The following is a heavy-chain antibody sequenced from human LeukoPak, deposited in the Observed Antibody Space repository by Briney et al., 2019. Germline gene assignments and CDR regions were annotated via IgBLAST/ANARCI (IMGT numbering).Heavy chain of an antibody. CDR2: IYYSGST. V-gene: IGHV4-31*03. D-gene: IGHD4-17*01. CDR3: ARVSPVTTLRRTAYRFDP. CDR1: GGSISSGGYY. Sequence: SETLSLTCTVSGGSISSGGYYWSWIRQHPGKGLEWIGYIYYSGSTYYNPSLKSRVTISVDTSKNQFSLKLSSVTAADTAVYYCARVSPVTTLRRTAYRFDPWGQGTLVTVSS. J-gene: IGHJ5*02.